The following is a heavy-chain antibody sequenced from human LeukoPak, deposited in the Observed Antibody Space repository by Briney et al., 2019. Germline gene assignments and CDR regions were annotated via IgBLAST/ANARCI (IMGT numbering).Heavy chain of an antibody. D-gene: IGHD6-19*01. Sequence: GASVKVSCKASGHTFTDYYMHWVRQAPGQGLEWMAWINPSSGGTHYAQQFQGRASVTRDTSISTAYMDLSRLTSEDTAVYYCATHSSGWKDGFDVWGQGTMVTVSS. CDR3: ATHSSGWKDGFDV. CDR2: INPSSGGT. V-gene: IGHV1-2*02. J-gene: IGHJ3*01. CDR1: GHTFTDYY.